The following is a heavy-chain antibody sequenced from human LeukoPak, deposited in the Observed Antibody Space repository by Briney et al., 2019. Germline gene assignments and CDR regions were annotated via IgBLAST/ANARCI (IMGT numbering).Heavy chain of an antibody. J-gene: IGHJ3*02. Sequence: GESLTLSCGVSGFTVSNHHMSWVRHTPRQGLEWVSVSFSGGNTYYTDSVKCRFTIASDNTKITLYLHVNRLRAEDTAVYYCARDGGWPGYFDIWGQGTMVTVSS. D-gene: IGHD3-16*01. CDR2: SFSGGNT. V-gene: IGHV3-53*01. CDR1: GFTVSNHH. CDR3: ARDGGWPGYFDI.